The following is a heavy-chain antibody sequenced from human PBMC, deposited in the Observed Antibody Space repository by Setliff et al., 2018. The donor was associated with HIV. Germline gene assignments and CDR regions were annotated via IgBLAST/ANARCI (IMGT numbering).Heavy chain of an antibody. CDR2: IYYSGST. CDR1: GGSISSGGYY. Sequence: SETLSLTCTVSGGSISSGGYYWSWIRQHPGKGLEWIGYIYYSGSTYYNPSLKSRVTISVDTSKNQFSLKLSSVTAADTAVYYCASDGPRTYYNLWSGYDLDPWGQGTLVTVSS. V-gene: IGHV4-31*03. J-gene: IGHJ5*02. CDR3: ASDGPRTYYNLWSGYDLDP. D-gene: IGHD3-3*01.